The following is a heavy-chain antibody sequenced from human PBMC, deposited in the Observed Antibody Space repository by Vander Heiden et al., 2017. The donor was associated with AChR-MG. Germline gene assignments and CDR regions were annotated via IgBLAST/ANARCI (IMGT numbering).Heavy chain of an antibody. Sequence: VQLVESGGGVVQPGPSLSLSCQASGFTSGSSPGHWVRQAPGKGMEWVAVISYDGSNKYDADSVKGRFTISRDNSKNTLYLQMNSLRAEDTAGYYWARADIVVVVAATRGSLDYWGQGTLVTVSS. V-gene: IGHV3-30-3*01. CDR2: ISYDGSNK. CDR3: ARADIVVVVAATRGSLDY. J-gene: IGHJ4*02. D-gene: IGHD2-15*01. CDR1: GFTSGSSP.